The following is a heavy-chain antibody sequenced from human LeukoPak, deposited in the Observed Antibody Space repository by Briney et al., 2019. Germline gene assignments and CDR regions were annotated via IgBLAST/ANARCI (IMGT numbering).Heavy chain of an antibody. D-gene: IGHD3-10*01. CDR3: ARNMDRGVITPYDY. CDR1: GYTFTGYY. J-gene: IGHJ4*02. CDR2: INPNSGGT. Sequence: ASVKVSCKASGYTFTGYYMHWVRQAPGQGLEWMGWINPNSGGTNYAQKFQGRVTMTRDTSISTAYMELSRLRSDDTAVYYCARNMDRGVITPYDYWGQGTLVTVSS. V-gene: IGHV1-2*02.